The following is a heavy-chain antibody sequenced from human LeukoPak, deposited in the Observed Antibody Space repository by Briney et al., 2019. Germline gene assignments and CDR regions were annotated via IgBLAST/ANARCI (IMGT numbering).Heavy chain of an antibody. Sequence: GGSLRLSCAASGFTFGSYAMSWVRQAPGKGLEWVSAISGSGGSTYYADSVKGRFTISRDNSKNTLYLQMNSLRAEDTAVYYCAKVREDSGSYYSYYFDYWGQGTLVTVSS. CDR1: GFTFGSYA. CDR2: ISGSGGST. CDR3: AKVREDSGSYYSYYFDY. V-gene: IGHV3-23*01. D-gene: IGHD3-10*01. J-gene: IGHJ4*02.